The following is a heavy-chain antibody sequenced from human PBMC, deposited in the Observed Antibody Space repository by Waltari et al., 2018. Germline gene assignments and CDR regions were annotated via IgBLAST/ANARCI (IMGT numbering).Heavy chain of an antibody. D-gene: IGHD3-16*01. V-gene: IGHV1-18*01. J-gene: IGHJ4*02. CDR2: ISCYNGDA. Sequence: QLVQSGPEVKKPGASVKVSCKGSGYIFSNYGVTWLRQAPGQGLEWMGWISCYNGDAKYEEKFEGRVTMTRDTSTSTAYMEIRGLRSDDTALYFCARDDVDSSAFGGFWGQGTQVTVSS. CDR1: GYIFSNYG. CDR3: ARDDVDSSAFGGF.